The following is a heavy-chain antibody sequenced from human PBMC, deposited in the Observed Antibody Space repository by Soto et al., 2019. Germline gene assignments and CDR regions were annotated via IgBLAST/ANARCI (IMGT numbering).Heavy chain of an antibody. CDR2: ISYDGSNK. V-gene: IGHV3-30-3*01. CDR1: GFTFSSYA. CDR3: AREGGSYYRTLDS. Sequence: QVQLVESGGGVVQPGRSLRLSCAASGFTFSSYAMHWVRQAPGKGLEWVAVISYDGSNKYYADSVKGRFTISRDNSKNTLYLQMNSLRAKDTAVYYCAREGGSYYRTLDSWGQGTLVTVSS. D-gene: IGHD1-26*01. J-gene: IGHJ5*01.